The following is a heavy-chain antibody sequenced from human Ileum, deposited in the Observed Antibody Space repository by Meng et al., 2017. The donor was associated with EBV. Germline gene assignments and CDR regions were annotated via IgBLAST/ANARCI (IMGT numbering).Heavy chain of an antibody. CDR1: GFSFDTFD. Sequence: QVQLVDFGGGVVQPGRSLRVAWEVSGFSFDTFDMHWARQAPGKGLEWVAVISYDENIKFYADSVKGRFTISRDNSKNTLYLQLNSLRPDDTAFYYCTNLSFWGQGTLVTASS. J-gene: IGHJ4*02. CDR3: TNLSF. D-gene: IGHD2/OR15-2a*01. V-gene: IGHV3-30*18. CDR2: ISYDENIK.